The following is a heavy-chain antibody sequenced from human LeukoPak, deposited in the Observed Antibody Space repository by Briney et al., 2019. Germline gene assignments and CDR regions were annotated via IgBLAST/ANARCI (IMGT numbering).Heavy chain of an antibody. CDR3: ARAEGEFDP. V-gene: IGHV3-21*01. CDR2: ISRGSSHI. Sequence: GGSLRLSCAASGFTFSSYDMNWVRQAPGKGLEWVSYISRGSSHIYYADSMKGRLTISRDNAESSLYLQMNSLRAEDTAVYYCARAEGEFDPWGQGTLVTVSS. D-gene: IGHD1-14*01. CDR1: GFTFSSYD. J-gene: IGHJ5*02.